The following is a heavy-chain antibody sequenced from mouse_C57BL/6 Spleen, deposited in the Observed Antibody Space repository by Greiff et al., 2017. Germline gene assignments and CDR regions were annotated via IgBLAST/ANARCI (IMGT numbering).Heavy chain of an antibody. D-gene: IGHD2-4*01. Sequence: VQLQQSDAELVKPGASVKISCKVSGYTFTDHTIHWMKQRPEQGLEWIGYIYPRDGSTKYNEKFKGKATLTADKSSSTAYMQLNSLTSEDSAVYFCARERDDYDDVPYYLDYWGQGTTLTVSS. CDR3: ARERDDYDDVPYYLDY. CDR1: GYTFTDHT. V-gene: IGHV1-78*01. CDR2: IYPRDGST. J-gene: IGHJ2*01.